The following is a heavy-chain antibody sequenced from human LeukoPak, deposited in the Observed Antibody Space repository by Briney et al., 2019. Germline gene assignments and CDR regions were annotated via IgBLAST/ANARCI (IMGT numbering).Heavy chain of an antibody. CDR1: GYTFTGYY. D-gene: IGHD3-22*01. CDR2: IIPIFGTA. V-gene: IGHV1-69*13. CDR3: ARAMIPYYYDSSGHKDLFDY. Sequence: ASVKVSCKASGYTFTGYYMHWVRQAPGQGVEWMGGIIPIFGTANYAQKLQGRVTITADESTSTAYMELSSLRSEDTAVYYCARAMIPYYYDSSGHKDLFDYWGQGTLVTVSS. J-gene: IGHJ4*02.